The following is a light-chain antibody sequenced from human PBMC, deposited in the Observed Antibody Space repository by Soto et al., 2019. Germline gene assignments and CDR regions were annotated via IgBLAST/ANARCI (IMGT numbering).Light chain of an antibody. CDR3: QQSYSTPT. CDR1: QSISSY. CDR2: AAS. J-gene: IGKJ2*01. Sequence: DIQMTQSPSSLSASVGDRVTITCRASQSISSYLNWYQQKPGKAPKLLIYAASSLQSGVPSRFSGSESGTDFTLTISSLQPEDFATYYCQQSYSTPTFGQGTKREIK. V-gene: IGKV1-39*01.